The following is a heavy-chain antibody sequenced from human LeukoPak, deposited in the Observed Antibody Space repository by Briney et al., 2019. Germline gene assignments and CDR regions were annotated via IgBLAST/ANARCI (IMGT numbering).Heavy chain of an antibody. V-gene: IGHV4-59*01. J-gene: IGHJ3*02. CDR1: GGSISSYY. D-gene: IGHD5-24*01. CDR2: IYYSGST. Sequence: SETLSLTCTVSGGSISSYYWSWIRQPPGKGLEWIGYIYYSGSTNYNPSLKSRVTISVDTSKNQFSLKLSSVTAADTAVYYCARAYVEMATVPGIGAFDIWGQGTMVTVSS. CDR3: ARAYVEMATVPGIGAFDI.